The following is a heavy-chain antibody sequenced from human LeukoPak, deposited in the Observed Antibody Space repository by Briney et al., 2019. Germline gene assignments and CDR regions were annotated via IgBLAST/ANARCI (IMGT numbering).Heavy chain of an antibody. Sequence: SETLSLTCTVSGGSISSSSYYWGWIRQPPGKGLEWIGYIYYSGSTNYNPSLKSRVTISVDTSKNQFSLKLSSVTAADTAVYYCAGGASQYFFDYWGQGTLVTVSS. V-gene: IGHV4-61*05. J-gene: IGHJ4*02. CDR2: IYYSGST. CDR3: AGGASQYFFDY. CDR1: GGSISSSSYY. D-gene: IGHD3-16*01.